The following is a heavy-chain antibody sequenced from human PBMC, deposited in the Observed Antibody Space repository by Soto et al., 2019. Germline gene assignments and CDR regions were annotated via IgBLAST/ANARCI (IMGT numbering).Heavy chain of an antibody. Sequence: QVQLQESGPGLVKPSQTLSLTCTVSGGSISSGGYYWSWIRQHPGKGLEWIGSIYYSGSTYYNPSRKSRLTRLVDTSKNLCSLKLISVTAADTAVYSFARGVLPWGHGTLVTVSS. CDR3: ARGVLP. D-gene: IGHD3-16*01. CDR2: IYYSGST. CDR1: GGSISSGGYY. V-gene: IGHV4-31*03. J-gene: IGHJ1*01.